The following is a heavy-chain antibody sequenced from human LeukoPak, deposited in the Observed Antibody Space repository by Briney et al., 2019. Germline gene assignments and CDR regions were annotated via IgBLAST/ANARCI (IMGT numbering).Heavy chain of an antibody. CDR1: GFTVSSNY. J-gene: IGHJ4*02. CDR2: IYSGGST. V-gene: IGHV3-66*02. CDR3: ARDFYCGGDCYYFDY. Sequence: GGSLRLSCAASGFTVSSNYMSWVRQAPGKGLEWVSVIYSGGSTYYADSVKGRFTISRDNSKNTLYLQMNSLRAEATAVYYCARDFYCGGDCYYFDYWGQGTLVTVSS. D-gene: IGHD2-21*02.